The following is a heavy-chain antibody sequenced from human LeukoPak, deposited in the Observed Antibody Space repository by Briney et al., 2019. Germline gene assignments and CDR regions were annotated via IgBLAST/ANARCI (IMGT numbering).Heavy chain of an antibody. CDR1: GYTFTGYY. V-gene: IGHV1-2*02. CDR3: ARDVGSLVVDY. Sequence: ASVKVSCKASGYTFTGYYMHWVRQAPGQGLEWMGWINPNSGGTNYAQKFQGRVTMTSDTSISTVYMDLSSLNSDDTAVYYCARDVGSLVVDYWGQGTLVPVSS. J-gene: IGHJ4*02. CDR2: INPNSGGT. D-gene: IGHD2-8*02.